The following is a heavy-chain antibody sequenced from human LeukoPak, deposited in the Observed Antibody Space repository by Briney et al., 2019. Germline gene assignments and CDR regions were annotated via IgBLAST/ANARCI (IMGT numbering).Heavy chain of an antibody. CDR2: ISYDGSNK. CDR3: ARGGLDYGGNYYYMDV. J-gene: IGHJ6*03. D-gene: IGHD4-23*01. CDR1: GFTFSSYA. V-gene: IGHV3-30-3*01. Sequence: PGRSLRLSCAASGFTFSSYAMHWVRQAPGKGLEWVAVISYDGSNKYYADSVKGRFTISRDNSKNTLYLQMNSLRAEDTAVYYCARGGLDYGGNYYYMDVWGKGTTVTVSS.